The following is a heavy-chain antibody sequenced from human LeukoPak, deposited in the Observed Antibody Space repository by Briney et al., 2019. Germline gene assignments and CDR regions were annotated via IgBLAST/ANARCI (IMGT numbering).Heavy chain of an antibody. J-gene: IGHJ4*02. CDR2: MYPNTGHT. D-gene: IGHD3-10*01. Sequence: AASVKVSCKASGGTFTSYDINWVRQATGQGLEWLGYMYPNTGHTVYAQKFQGRVTITSDTSINTAYMELSSLRSEDTAVYYCAREPRRFGDWGQGTLVTVSS. CDR1: GGTFTSYD. CDR3: AREPRRFGD. V-gene: IGHV1-8*01.